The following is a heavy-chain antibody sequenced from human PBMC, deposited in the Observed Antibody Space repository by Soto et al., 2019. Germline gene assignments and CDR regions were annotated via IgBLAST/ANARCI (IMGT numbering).Heavy chain of an antibody. Sequence: PSETLSLTCAVSGYSISSGYYWGFIRQPPGKGLEWIGSIYHSGSTYYNPSLKSRVTISVDTSKNQFSLKLSSVTAADTAVYYCARAHYDFWSGYVYYYYGMDVWGQGTTVTVSS. J-gene: IGHJ6*02. CDR2: IYHSGST. D-gene: IGHD3-3*01. V-gene: IGHV4-38-2*01. CDR3: ARAHYDFWSGYVYYYYGMDV. CDR1: GYSISSGYY.